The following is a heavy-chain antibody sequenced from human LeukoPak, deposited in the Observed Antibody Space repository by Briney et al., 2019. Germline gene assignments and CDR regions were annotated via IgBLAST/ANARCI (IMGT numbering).Heavy chain of an antibody. CDR2: IGGGGVDT. CDR1: GFTFSSYA. Sequence: GGSLRLSCAASGFTFSSYAMSWVRQAPGKGLEWVSSIGGGGVDTYYADSVKGRFTISRDNSKNTLYLQMNSLRVEDTAVYYCAKDPPTAGTTFDNWGRGTLVTVSS. V-gene: IGHV3-23*01. CDR3: AKDPPTAGTTFDN. J-gene: IGHJ4*02. D-gene: IGHD1-1*01.